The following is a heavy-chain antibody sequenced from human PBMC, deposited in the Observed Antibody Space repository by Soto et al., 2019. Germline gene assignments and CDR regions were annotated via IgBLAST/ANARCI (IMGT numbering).Heavy chain of an antibody. CDR1: GYTFTGYY. CDR2: INPNSGGT. D-gene: IGHD3-10*01. J-gene: IGHJ5*02. V-gene: IGHV1-2*04. Sequence: ASVKVSCKASGYTFTGYYMHWVRQAPGQGLEWMGWINPNSGGTNYAQKFQGWVTMTRDTSISTAYMELSRLRSDDTAVYYCAREAAVAFGELPNHNWFDPWGQGTLVTVS. CDR3: AREAAVAFGELPNHNWFDP.